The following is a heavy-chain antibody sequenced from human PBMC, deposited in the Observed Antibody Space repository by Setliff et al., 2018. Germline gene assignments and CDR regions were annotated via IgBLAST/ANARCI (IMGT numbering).Heavy chain of an antibody. CDR1: GGSISSGVYY. J-gene: IGHJ4*02. Sequence: SETLSLTCTVSGGSISSGVYYWGWIRQPPGKGLEWIGRIYYRGDTKSNPSLKSRVTMSVDTSKNQFSLRLNSVTAADTAVYYCARDRTFYGSGTYTRWFDYWGQGTLVTVSS. CDR2: IYYRGDT. V-gene: IGHV4-39*07. CDR3: ARDRTFYGSGTYTRWFDY. D-gene: IGHD3-10*01.